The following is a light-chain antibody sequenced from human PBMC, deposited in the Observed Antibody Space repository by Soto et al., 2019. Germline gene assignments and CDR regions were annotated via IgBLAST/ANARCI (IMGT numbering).Light chain of an antibody. V-gene: IGKV1-16*02. J-gene: IGKJ4*01. CDR1: QGISYY. Sequence: DIQMNQSPYSLSASVGDRVTITCRASQGISYYLSWFQQKPGKARTSLIYAASSLQSGVPSKFSGSGAGTDFTRTISSLQPEDFASYYFQQYNSYPLTFGGGTKVEIK. CDR3: QQYNSYPLT. CDR2: AAS.